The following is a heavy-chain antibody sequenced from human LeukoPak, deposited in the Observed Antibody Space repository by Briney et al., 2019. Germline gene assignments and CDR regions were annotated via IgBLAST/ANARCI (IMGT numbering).Heavy chain of an antibody. J-gene: IGHJ3*02. CDR1: GGSISSYY. CDR3: AREGAYCGGDCYSDAFDI. V-gene: IGHV4-59*01. Sequence: SETLSLTCTVSGGSISSYYWSWIRQPPGKGLEWIGYIYYSGSTNYNPSLKSRVTISVDTSKNQFSLKLSSVTAADTAVYYCAREGAYCGGDCYSDAFDIWGQGTMVTVSS. CDR2: IYYSGST. D-gene: IGHD2-21*02.